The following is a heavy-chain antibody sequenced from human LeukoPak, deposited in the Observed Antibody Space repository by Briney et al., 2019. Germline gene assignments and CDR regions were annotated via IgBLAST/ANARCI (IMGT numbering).Heavy chain of an antibody. CDR1: GFTFDDYA. V-gene: IGHV3-43D*04. Sequence: GGSLRLSCAASGFTFDDYAMHWVRQAPGKGLEWVSLISWDGGSTYYADSVKGRFTISRDNSKNSLYLPMNSLRDEDTGLYYCAKDLDHPQGYYYGMDVWGKGTTVTVSS. D-gene: IGHD1-14*01. J-gene: IGHJ6*04. CDR2: ISWDGGST. CDR3: AKDLDHPQGYYYGMDV.